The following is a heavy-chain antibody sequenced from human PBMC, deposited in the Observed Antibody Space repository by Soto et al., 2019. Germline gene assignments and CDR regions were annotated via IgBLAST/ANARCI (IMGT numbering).Heavy chain of an antibody. CDR1: GFTFSSDG. J-gene: IGHJ4*02. D-gene: IGHD3-22*01. CDR3: ATAQDYDSSPIGY. V-gene: IGHV3-30*03. Sequence: QVQLVESGGGVVQPGRSLRLSCAASGFTFSSDGMHWVRQAPGEGLEWGAVISYDGSNKYHADSVKGRFTISRDNSKNTLYLQMNSLRAEDTAVYYCATAQDYDSSPIGYWGQGTLVTVSS. CDR2: ISYDGSNK.